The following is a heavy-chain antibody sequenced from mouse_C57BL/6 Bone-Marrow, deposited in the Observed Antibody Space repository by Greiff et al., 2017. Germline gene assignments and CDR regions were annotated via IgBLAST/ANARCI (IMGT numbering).Heavy chain of an antibody. CDR2: INPSSGYT. J-gene: IGHJ2*01. Sequence: QVQLQQSGAELAKPGASVKLSCKASGYTFTSYWMHWVKQRPGQGLEWIGYINPSSGYTKYNQKFKDKATLTADTSSSTAYMQLSSLTHEDSAVYYCARTGYYGSSFHFDYWGQGTTLTVSS. V-gene: IGHV1-7*01. CDR1: GYTFTSYW. CDR3: ARTGYYGSSFHFDY. D-gene: IGHD1-1*01.